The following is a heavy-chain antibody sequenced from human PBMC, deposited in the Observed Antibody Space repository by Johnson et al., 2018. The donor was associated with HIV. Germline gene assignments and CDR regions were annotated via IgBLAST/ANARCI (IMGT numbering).Heavy chain of an antibody. CDR2: IWYDGITK. D-gene: IGHD2-21*02. J-gene: IGHJ3*01. CDR3: AKVGHCRGDCNFEVLEDLFDV. Sequence: QVQLVESGGGVVQPGRSLRLSCAASGFSFRNYGMHWVRQAPGKGLEWVSLIWYDGITKYYADSVRGRFTISRDNSRNTLFLQMDSLKTEDTAVFYCAKVGHCRGDCNFEVLEDLFDVWGRGTMVTVSS. V-gene: IGHV3-33*06. CDR1: GFSFRNYG.